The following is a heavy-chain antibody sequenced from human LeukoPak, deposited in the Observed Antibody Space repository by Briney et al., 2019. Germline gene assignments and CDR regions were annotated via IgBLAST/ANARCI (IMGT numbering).Heavy chain of an antibody. CDR2: IIPIFGTA. D-gene: IGHD2-15*01. J-gene: IGHJ5*02. CDR3: ARDSYCSGGSCYSKYNWFDP. Sequence: ASVKVSCKASGGTFISYAISWVRQAPGQGLEWMGGIIPIFGTANYAQKFQGRVTITADKSTSTAYMELSSLRSEDTAVYYCARDSYCSGGSCYSKYNWFDPWGQGTLVTVSS. V-gene: IGHV1-69*06. CDR1: GGTFISYA.